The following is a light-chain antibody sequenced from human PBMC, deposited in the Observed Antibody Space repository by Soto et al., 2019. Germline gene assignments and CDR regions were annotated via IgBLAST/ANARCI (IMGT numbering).Light chain of an antibody. CDR3: QHYNTYLRT. J-gene: IGKJ1*01. V-gene: IGKV1-5*03. CDR2: EAS. Sequence: DIPMTQSPSTLSASVGDRVTITCRASQSISSWLAWYQQKPGKAPKLLIYEASSLESGVPSRFSGSGSGAEFTLTISSLQPDDFATYYCQHYNTYLRTFGQGTKVEIK. CDR1: QSISSW.